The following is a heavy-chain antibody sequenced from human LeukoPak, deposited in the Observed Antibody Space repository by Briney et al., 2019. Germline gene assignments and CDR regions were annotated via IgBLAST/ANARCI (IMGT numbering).Heavy chain of an antibody. CDR3: AKDGAAEQQLSGYFDL. D-gene: IGHD6-13*01. J-gene: IGHJ2*01. CDR1: GFTFSRYG. V-gene: IGHV3-30*18. CDR2: ISYDGNNK. Sequence: GWSLRLSCAASGFTFSRYGMHWVRQAPGKGLEWVEVISYDGNNKYYADSVKGRFTVSRDNSKNTLYLQLNSLRAEDTAAYYCAKDGAAEQQLSGYFDLWGRGTLVTVSS.